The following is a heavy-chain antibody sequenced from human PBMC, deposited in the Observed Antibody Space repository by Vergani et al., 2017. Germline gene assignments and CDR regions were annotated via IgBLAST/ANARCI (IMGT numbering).Heavy chain of an antibody. Sequence: QVQLVQSGAEVKKPGSSVKVSCKASGGTFSSYAISWVRQAPGQGLEWMGGTIPIFGTANYARKFQGRVTITADESTSTAYMELSSLRSEDTAVYYCARDRADCSSTSCYLQVRIEWRWFDPWSQGTLVTVSS. V-gene: IGHV1-69*01. J-gene: IGHJ5*02. CDR2: TIPIFGTA. CDR1: GGTFSSYA. CDR3: ARDRADCSSTSCYLQVRIEWRWFDP. D-gene: IGHD2-2*01.